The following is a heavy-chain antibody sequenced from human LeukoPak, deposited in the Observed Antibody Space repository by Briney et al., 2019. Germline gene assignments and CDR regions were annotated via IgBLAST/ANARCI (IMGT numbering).Heavy chain of an antibody. CDR3: ARRHYDSSGYYSNWFDP. J-gene: IGHJ5*02. D-gene: IGHD3-22*01. CDR2: INHSGST. CDR1: GGSFSGYY. Sequence: NTSETLSLTCAVYGGSFSGYYWSWIRQPPGKGLEWIGEINHSGSTNYNPSLKSRVTISVDTSKNQFSLKPSSVTAADTAVYYCARRHYDSSGYYSNWFDPWGQGTLVTVSS. V-gene: IGHV4-34*01.